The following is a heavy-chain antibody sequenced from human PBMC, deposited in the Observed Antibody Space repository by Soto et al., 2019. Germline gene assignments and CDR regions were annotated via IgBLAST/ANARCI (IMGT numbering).Heavy chain of an antibody. Sequence: PGGSLRLSCAASGYSITIHGMHWVRQAPGKGLEWVALIWSHGTDQYYADSVRGRFTVSRDTSTNTVFLQVHSLRADDTATYYCGKDIRSGSIDYWGQGTPVTVSS. D-gene: IGHD1-1*01. CDR2: IWSHGTDQ. J-gene: IGHJ4*02. V-gene: IGHV3-33*02. CDR3: GKDIRSGSIDY. CDR1: GYSITIHG.